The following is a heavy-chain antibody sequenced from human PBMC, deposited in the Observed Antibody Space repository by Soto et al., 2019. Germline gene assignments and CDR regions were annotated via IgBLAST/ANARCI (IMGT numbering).Heavy chain of an antibody. D-gene: IGHD3-16*01. J-gene: IGHJ2*01. V-gene: IGHV3-30*03. CDR3: ARDGWGSNWYFDL. Sequence: GGSLRLSCGAPGVTFKDYGMHWVRQAPGKGLEWVAVISYDGKQTYYADSVKGRFTISKDKSKRTLFLQMNSLRVDDTAVYYCARDGWGSNWYFDLWGRGTLVTVSS. CDR1: GVTFKDYG. CDR2: ISYDGKQT.